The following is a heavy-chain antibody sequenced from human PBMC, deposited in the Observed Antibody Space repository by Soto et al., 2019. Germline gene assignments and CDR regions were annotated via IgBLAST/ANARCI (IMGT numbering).Heavy chain of an antibody. D-gene: IGHD3-3*01. Sequence: GGSLRLSCAASGFTFSSYSMNWVRQAPGKGLEWVSYISSSSSTIYYADSVKGRFTISRDNAKNSLYLQMNSLRDEDTAVYYCARDPADFWSGYYTGWPVDYYYGMDVWGQGTTVTVSS. CDR1: GFTFSSYS. V-gene: IGHV3-48*02. CDR2: ISSSSSTI. CDR3: ARDPADFWSGYYTGWPVDYYYGMDV. J-gene: IGHJ6*02.